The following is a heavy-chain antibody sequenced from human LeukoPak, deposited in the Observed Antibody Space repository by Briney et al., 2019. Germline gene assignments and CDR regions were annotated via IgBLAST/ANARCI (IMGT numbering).Heavy chain of an antibody. Sequence: GGSLRLSCAASGFTFSSYGMHWVRQAPGKGLEWVAVISYDGSSKYYADSVKGRFTISRDNSKNTLYLQMNSLRAEDTAVYYCAKAAPGRHFDYWGQGTLVTVSS. CDR2: ISYDGSSK. CDR3: AKAAPGRHFDY. CDR1: GFTFSSYG. V-gene: IGHV3-30*18. J-gene: IGHJ4*02.